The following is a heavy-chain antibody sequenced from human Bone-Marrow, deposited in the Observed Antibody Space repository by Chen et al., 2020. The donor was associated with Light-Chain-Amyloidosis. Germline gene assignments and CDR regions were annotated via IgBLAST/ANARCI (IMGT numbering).Heavy chain of an antibody. CDR3: ARDRLGWGFPNNPFDV. J-gene: IGHJ4*02. Sequence: EVQLLESGGGLAQAGGSLRLSCEASGFSYSSFALTWVRLAPGKGLEWVSSISATGGSIYYADSVKGRFTISRDNSKNTLSLQMDSLRDEDTAIYYCARDRLGWGFPNNPFDVWGQGSLVTVSS. CDR2: ISATGGSI. CDR1: GFSYSSFA. V-gene: IGHV3-23*01. D-gene: IGHD6-19*01.